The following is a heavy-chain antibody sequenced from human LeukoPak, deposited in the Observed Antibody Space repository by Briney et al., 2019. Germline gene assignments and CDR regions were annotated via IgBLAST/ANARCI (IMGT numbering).Heavy chain of an antibody. Sequence: ASVKVSCKASGYTFTSYYMHWVRQAPGQGLEWMGWINPNNGGTNYAQKFQDRVTMTRDTSISTAYMELTRLRSDDTAIYYCARDQGTESGGLSNLDYWGQGTLVTVSS. D-gene: IGHD6-13*01. CDR1: GYTFTSYY. J-gene: IGHJ4*02. CDR2: INPNNGGT. CDR3: ARDQGTESGGLSNLDY. V-gene: IGHV1-2*02.